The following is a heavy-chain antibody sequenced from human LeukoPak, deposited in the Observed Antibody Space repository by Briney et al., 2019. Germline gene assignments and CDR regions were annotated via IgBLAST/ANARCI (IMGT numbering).Heavy chain of an antibody. Sequence: KPGGSLRLSCAASGFTFSSYSMNWVRQAPGKGVEWVSSISSSSSYIYYADSVRGRFTISRDNAKNSLYLQMNSLRAEDTAVYYCARDRGLGSSGWEFDPWGQGTLVTVSS. CDR1: GFTFSSYS. CDR3: ARDRGLGSSGWEFDP. CDR2: ISSSSSYI. D-gene: IGHD6-19*01. V-gene: IGHV3-21*01. J-gene: IGHJ5*02.